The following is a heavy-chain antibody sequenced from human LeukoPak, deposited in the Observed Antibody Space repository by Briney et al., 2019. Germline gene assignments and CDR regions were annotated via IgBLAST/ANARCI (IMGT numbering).Heavy chain of an antibody. V-gene: IGHV3-11*04. D-gene: IGHD3-10*01. CDR3: ASWTRITMVRGVIPDAFDI. Sequence: GGSLRLSCAASGFTFSDYYMSWIRQAPGKGLEWVSYISSSGSTIYYADSVKGRFTISRDNAKNSLYLQMNSLRAEDTAVYYCASWTRITMVRGVIPDAFDIWGQGTMVTVSS. J-gene: IGHJ3*02. CDR1: GFTFSDYY. CDR2: ISSSGSTI.